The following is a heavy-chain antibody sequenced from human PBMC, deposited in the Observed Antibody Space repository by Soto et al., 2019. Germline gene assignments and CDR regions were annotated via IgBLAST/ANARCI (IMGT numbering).Heavy chain of an antibody. V-gene: IGHV3-9*01. Sequence: GGSLRLSCAASGFTFDDYAMHWVRQAPGKGLEWVSGISWNSGSIGYADSVKGRFTISRDNAKNSLYLQMNSLRAEDTALYYCAKDIKERGSFDYWGQGTLVTVSS. J-gene: IGHJ4*02. CDR1: GFTFDDYA. CDR2: ISWNSGSI. CDR3: AKDIKERGSFDY. D-gene: IGHD1-26*01.